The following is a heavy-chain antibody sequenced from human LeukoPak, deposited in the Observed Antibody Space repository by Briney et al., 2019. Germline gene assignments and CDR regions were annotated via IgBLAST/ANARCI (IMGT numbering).Heavy chain of an antibody. CDR3: AKDPGSLGSSDGRWNWFDS. D-gene: IGHD5-24*01. CDR2: ISHDGSNN. V-gene: IGHV3-30*18. J-gene: IGHJ5*01. CDR1: GFTFGTYG. Sequence: GGSLRLSCAASGFTFGTYGMHWVRQAPGKGLERVAVISHDGSNNYSANYVKGRFIISRDNSKNTLDLQMNSLRAEDTAVYYCAKDPGSLGSSDGRWNWFDSWGQGTLVTVSS.